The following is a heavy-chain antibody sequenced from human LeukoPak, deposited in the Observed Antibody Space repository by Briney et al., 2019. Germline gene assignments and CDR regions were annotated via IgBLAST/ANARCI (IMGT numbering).Heavy chain of an antibody. Sequence: GGSLRLSCSASGFNFDRLAMHWVRQAPGKGLEYVSTINNVATTTHYADSVRDRFTISRDNVKHMLFLQMTGLRVEDTATYYCVKDLANYYSGELYFDSWGQGTQVTVSS. CDR2: INNVATTT. D-gene: IGHD1-26*01. CDR3: VKDLANYYSGELYFDS. V-gene: IGHV3-64D*06. CDR1: GFNFDRLA. J-gene: IGHJ4*02.